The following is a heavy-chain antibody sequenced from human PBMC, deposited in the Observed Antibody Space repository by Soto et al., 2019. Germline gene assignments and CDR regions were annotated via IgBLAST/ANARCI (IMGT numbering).Heavy chain of an antibody. CDR2: INHSGST. CDR1: GGSFSGYY. J-gene: IGHJ5*02. Sequence: SETLSLTCAGYGGSFSGYYWSWIRQPPGKGLEWIGEINHSGSTNYNPSLKSRVTISVDTSKNQFSLKLSSVTAADTAVYYCARTMVYASYNWFDPWGQGTLVTV. CDR3: ARTMVYASYNWFDP. D-gene: IGHD2-8*01. V-gene: IGHV4-34*01.